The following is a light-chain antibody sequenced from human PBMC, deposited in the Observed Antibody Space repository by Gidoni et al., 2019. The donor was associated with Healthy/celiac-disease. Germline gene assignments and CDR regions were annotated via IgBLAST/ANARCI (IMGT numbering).Light chain of an antibody. CDR2: GKN. J-gene: IGLJ3*02. Sequence: SSALTQDPAVSVALGQTVRITCQGDSLRSYYAIWYQHNPGQAPVLVIYGKNNRPQGIPDRFAGSSSGNTASLTITGAQAEDEADYYCNSRDSSGNHLVFGGGTKLTVL. CDR1: SLRSYY. CDR3: NSRDSSGNHLV. V-gene: IGLV3-19*01.